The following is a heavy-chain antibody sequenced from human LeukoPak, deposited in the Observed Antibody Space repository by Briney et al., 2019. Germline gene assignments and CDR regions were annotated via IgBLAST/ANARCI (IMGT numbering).Heavy chain of an antibody. V-gene: IGHV1-18*01. J-gene: IGHJ4*02. CDR2: ISANNGNT. D-gene: IGHD5-18*01. Sequence: AAALKVSCKASGYTFDTYGISWVRQAPGQGLEWMGWISANNGNTIYAQTVQGRVTMTTDTSTSTAYMELRSLRSDDTAVYYCARDLLRGYSYGVTAYWGQGALVTVSS. CDR1: GYTFDTYG. CDR3: ARDLLRGYSYGVTAY.